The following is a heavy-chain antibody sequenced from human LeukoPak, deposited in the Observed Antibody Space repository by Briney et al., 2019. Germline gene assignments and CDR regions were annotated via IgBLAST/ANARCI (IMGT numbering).Heavy chain of an antibody. V-gene: IGHV4-30-4*08. CDR3: ARGWGYSSGNSGIYYFDY. CDR2: ISYSGSP. J-gene: IGHJ4*02. D-gene: IGHD5-18*01. CDR1: GVSISSGDLY. Sequence: PAETLSLTCTVSGVSISSGDLYWSWIRQPPGKGLEWIGYISYSGSPYYNSSFQSRVTIPVDTSKNQFSLKLSSVTAADTAVYYCARGWGYSSGNSGIYYFDYWGQGTLVTVSS.